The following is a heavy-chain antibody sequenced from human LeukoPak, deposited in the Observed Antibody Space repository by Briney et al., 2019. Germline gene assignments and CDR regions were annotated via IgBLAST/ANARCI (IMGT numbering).Heavy chain of an antibody. CDR2: INLNSGGT. CDR3: ARVGTSVY. J-gene: IGHJ4*02. CDR1: GYTFTDYY. Sequence: ASVKVSCKASGYTFTDYYMHWVRQAPGQGLEWMGWINLNSGGTNFAQRFQGRVTMTRDTSISTAYMDLSRLISDDTAVYYCARVGTSVYWGQGTLITVSS. D-gene: IGHD7-27*01. V-gene: IGHV1-2*02.